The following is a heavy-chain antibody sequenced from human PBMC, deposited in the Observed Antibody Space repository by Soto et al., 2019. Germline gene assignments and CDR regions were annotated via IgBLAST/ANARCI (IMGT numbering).Heavy chain of an antibody. Sequence: QVQLVQSGAEVKKPGSSVKVSCKASGGTFSSYAISWVRQAPGQGLEWMGGIIPIFGTANYAQKFQGRVTITADKSTSTVYRELSSLRCEHTAVYYCARDPGDCSGGSCYSDFDYWGQGTLVTVSS. D-gene: IGHD2-15*01. V-gene: IGHV1-69*06. CDR2: IIPIFGTA. CDR1: GGTFSSYA. J-gene: IGHJ4*02. CDR3: ARDPGDCSGGSCYSDFDY.